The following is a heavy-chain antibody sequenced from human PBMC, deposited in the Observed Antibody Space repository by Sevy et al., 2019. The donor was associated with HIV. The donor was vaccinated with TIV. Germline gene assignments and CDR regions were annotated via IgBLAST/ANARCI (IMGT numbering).Heavy chain of an antibody. V-gene: IGHV1-24*01. D-gene: IGHD6-19*01. CDR1: GYTLTELS. CDR3: ATESIAVAGGFDY. CDR2: FDPEDGET. Sequence: ATVKVSCKVSGYTLTELSMHWVRQAPRKGLERMGGFDPEDGETIYAQKFQGRVTMTEDTSTDTAYMELGSLRSEDTAVYYCATESIAVAGGFDYWGQGTLVTVSS. J-gene: IGHJ4*02.